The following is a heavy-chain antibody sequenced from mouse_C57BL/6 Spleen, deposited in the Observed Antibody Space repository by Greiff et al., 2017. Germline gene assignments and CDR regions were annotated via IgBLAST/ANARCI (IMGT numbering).Heavy chain of an antibody. CDR3: ARTGTGYFDV. Sequence: QVQLQQPGAELVRPGSSVKLSCKASGYTFTSYWMPWVKQRPIQGLEWIGNIDPSDSETHYNQKFKDKATLTVDKSSSTAYMQLSSLTSEDSAVYYCARTGTGYFDVWGTGTTVTVSS. CDR1: GYTFTSYW. D-gene: IGHD4-1*01. J-gene: IGHJ1*03. V-gene: IGHV1-52*01. CDR2: IDPSDSET.